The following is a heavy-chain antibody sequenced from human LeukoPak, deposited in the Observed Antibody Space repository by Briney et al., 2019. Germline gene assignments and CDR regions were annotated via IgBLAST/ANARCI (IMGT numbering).Heavy chain of an antibody. Sequence: GGSLRLSCAASGFIFSNYAMSWVRQVPGRGLEWVSTISSRGDSTYFADSVKGRFTISRDNSKNSLYLQMNTVRAEDTAVYYCVKGPRPDITVAHTVENWGQGTLVTVSS. D-gene: IGHD6-19*01. V-gene: IGHV3-23*01. CDR3: VKGPRPDITVAHTVEN. J-gene: IGHJ4*02. CDR1: GFIFSNYA. CDR2: ISSRGDST.